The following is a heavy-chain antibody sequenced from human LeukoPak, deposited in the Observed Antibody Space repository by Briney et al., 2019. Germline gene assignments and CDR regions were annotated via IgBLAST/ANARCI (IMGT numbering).Heavy chain of an antibody. CDR2: IIPIFGTA. CDR1: GGTFISYA. V-gene: IGHV1-69*13. J-gene: IGHJ6*02. Sequence: SVKVSCKASGGTFISYAISWVRQAPGQGLEWMGGIIPIFGTANYAQKFQGRVTITADESTSTAYMELSSLRSEDTAVYYCARDLGLLWFGESIYYYGMDVWGQGTTVTVSS. D-gene: IGHD3-10*01. CDR3: ARDLGLLWFGESIYYYGMDV.